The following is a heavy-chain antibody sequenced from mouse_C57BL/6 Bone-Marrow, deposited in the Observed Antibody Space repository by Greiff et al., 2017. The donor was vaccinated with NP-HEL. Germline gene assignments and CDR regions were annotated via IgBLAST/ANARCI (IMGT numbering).Heavy chain of an antibody. CDR1: GYTFTSYW. Sequence: QVQLQQPGAELVRPGSSVKLSCKASGYTFTSYWMHWVKQRPIQGLEWIGNIDPSDSETHYNQKFKDKATLTVDKSSSTAYTQLSSLTSEDSAVYYCARGYYGSSYWYFDVWGTGTTVTVSS. CDR3: ARGYYGSSYWYFDV. J-gene: IGHJ1*03. CDR2: IDPSDSET. D-gene: IGHD1-1*01. V-gene: IGHV1-52*01.